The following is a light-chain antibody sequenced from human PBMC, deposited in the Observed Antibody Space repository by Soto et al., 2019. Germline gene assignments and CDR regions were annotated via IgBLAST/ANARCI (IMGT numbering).Light chain of an antibody. CDR2: RSS. J-gene: IGKJ1*01. CDR1: QSVSSTY. Sequence: EIVLTQSPGTLSFSPGERATLSFRASQSVSSTYLAWYLQKPGQAPRLLVHRSSSRSTAIPDRFSGSGAGTHVPITISRQEPEGWGVYYCQQCDGAPWTFGHGHTVDIK. CDR3: QQCDGAPWT. V-gene: IGKV3-20*01.